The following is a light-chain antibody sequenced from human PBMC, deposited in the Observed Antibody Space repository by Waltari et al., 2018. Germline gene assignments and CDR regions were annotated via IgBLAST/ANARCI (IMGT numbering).Light chain of an antibody. J-gene: IGKJ1*01. V-gene: IGKV2-28*01. CDR3: MQALQTPWT. Sequence: DIVMTQSPLSLPVTPGEPAPISCRSSHSLLHSIGYNYLDWYLQKPGQSPQLLIYLGSSRASGVPDRFSGSGSGTDFTLKISRVEAEDVGVYYCMQALQTPWTFGQGTKVEIK. CDR1: HSLLHSIGYNY. CDR2: LGS.